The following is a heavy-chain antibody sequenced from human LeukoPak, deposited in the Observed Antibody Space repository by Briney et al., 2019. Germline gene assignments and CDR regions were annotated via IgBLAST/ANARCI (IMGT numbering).Heavy chain of an antibody. CDR1: GLTFTSYP. CDR3: ARASISSAYYYYYMDV. D-gene: IGHD3-3*02. J-gene: IGHJ6*03. CDR2: IASDGRNK. Sequence: GGSLRLSCAASGLTFTSYPMHWVRQAPGKGLEWVAVIASDGRNKYYAESVKGRFTISRDNSNNAVYLHMNSLTAEDTALYYCARASISSAYYYYYMDVWGTGTTVIVSS. V-gene: IGHV3-30*01.